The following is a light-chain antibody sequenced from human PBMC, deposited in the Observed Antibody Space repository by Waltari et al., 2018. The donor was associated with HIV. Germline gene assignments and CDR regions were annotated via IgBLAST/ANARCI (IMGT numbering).Light chain of an antibody. CDR2: GNN. CDR1: RSNIGENF. Sequence: QSVLTQPPSASGTPGQRVTISCSGGRSNIGENFVYWFQQLPGTAPRLLVFGNNQRPSGVPDRFSGSKGGTSASLVISGLRSEDEGTYYCATWDDDLSGVVFGGGSKLTVL. J-gene: IGLJ2*01. CDR3: ATWDDDLSGVV. V-gene: IGLV1-47*01.